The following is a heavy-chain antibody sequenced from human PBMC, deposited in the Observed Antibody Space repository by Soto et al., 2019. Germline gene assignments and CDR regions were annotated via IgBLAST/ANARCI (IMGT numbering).Heavy chain of an antibody. CDR3: AKDYLYYYDSSGLFDY. Sequence: PWGSLRLSCAASGFTFSSYAMSWVRQAPGKGLEWVSAISGSGGSTYYADSVKGRFTISRDNSKNTLYLQMNSLRAEDTAVYYCAKDYLYYYDSSGLFDYWGQGTLVTVSS. V-gene: IGHV3-23*01. CDR1: GFTFSSYA. CDR2: ISGSGGST. J-gene: IGHJ4*02. D-gene: IGHD3-22*01.